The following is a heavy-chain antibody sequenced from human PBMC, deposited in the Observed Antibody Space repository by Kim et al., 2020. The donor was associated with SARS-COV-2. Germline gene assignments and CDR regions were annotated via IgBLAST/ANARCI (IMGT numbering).Heavy chain of an antibody. D-gene: IGHD3-3*01. Sequence: GGSLRLSCTASGFTFGDYAMSWFRQAPGKGLEWVGFIRSKAYGGTTEYAASVKGRFTISRDDSKSIAYLQMNSLKTEDTAVYYCTRVRTYYDFWSGFGFSAWFDPWGQGTLVTVSS. V-gene: IGHV3-49*03. J-gene: IGHJ5*02. CDR1: GFTFGDYA. CDR3: TRVRTYYDFWSGFGFSAWFDP. CDR2: IRSKAYGGTT.